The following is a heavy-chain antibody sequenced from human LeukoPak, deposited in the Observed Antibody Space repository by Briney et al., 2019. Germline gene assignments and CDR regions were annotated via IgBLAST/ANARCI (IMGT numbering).Heavy chain of an antibody. Sequence: GASVKVSCKASGYTFTSYDINWVRQATGQGLEWMGWINPNSGNTGYAQKFQGRVTLTSNTSISTAYMDVNSLRAEDTAVYYCARGAPWETHYDDYSIDVWGTGTTVTVSS. CDR1: GYTFTSYD. CDR2: INPNSGNT. CDR3: ARGAPWETHYDDYSIDV. V-gene: IGHV1-8*01. J-gene: IGHJ6*03. D-gene: IGHD1-26*01.